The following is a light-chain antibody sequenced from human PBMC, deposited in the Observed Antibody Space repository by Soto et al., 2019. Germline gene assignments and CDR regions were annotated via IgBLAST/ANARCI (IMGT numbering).Light chain of an antibody. CDR2: AAS. V-gene: IGKV1-39*01. CDR1: QAISTY. J-gene: IGKJ1*01. Sequence: DIQMTQSPSSLSPSLGDRVTITCRASQAISTYLNWYQQKPGKAPKLLIYAASSLQSGVPSRFSGSGSETDFTLTISSLQPEDFATYSCQQSYSTTWTFGQGTKVEIK. CDR3: QQSYSTTWT.